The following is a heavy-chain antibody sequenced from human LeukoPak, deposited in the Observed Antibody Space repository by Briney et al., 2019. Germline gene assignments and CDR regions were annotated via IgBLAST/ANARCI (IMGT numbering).Heavy chain of an antibody. D-gene: IGHD3-10*01. Sequence: GGSLRLSCAASGFTFSSYAMGWVRQAPGKGLEWVSTVTGGSDITFYADSVEGRFTISRDNSKNTLYLQMSSLRAEDTAVYYCAKEVGQPHHYGMDVWGQGTTVTVSS. CDR3: AKEVGQPHHYGMDV. V-gene: IGHV3-23*01. CDR1: GFTFSSYA. CDR2: VTGGSDIT. J-gene: IGHJ6*02.